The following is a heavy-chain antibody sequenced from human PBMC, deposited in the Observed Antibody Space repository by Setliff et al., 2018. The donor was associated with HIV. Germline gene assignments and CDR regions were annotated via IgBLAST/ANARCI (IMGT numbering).Heavy chain of an antibody. V-gene: IGHV3-23*01. CDR1: GVTLGTFG. J-gene: IGHJ4*02. CDR2: ISGSGLSE. Sequence: GESLKISCAASGVTLGTFGIYWVRQAPGKGLEWVSTISGSGLSEHYADSVKGRFTMSRDDSKYTVYLQMNSLRAADTAVYYCAKDRVYVKGYFDYWGQGAQVTVSS. CDR3: AKDRVYVKGYFDY. D-gene: IGHD3-22*01.